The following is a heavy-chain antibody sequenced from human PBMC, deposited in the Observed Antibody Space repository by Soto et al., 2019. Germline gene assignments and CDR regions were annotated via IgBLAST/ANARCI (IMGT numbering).Heavy chain of an antibody. CDR1: GYTLTELS. D-gene: IGHD4-17*01. Sequence: ASVKVSCKVSGYTLTELSMHWVRQAPGKGLEWMGGFDPEDGETIYAQKFQGRVTMTEDTSTDTAYMELSSLRSEDTAVYYCATAGSGDYHYYSYSGMDVWGQGTTVTVS. V-gene: IGHV1-24*01. CDR2: FDPEDGET. CDR3: ATAGSGDYHYYSYSGMDV. J-gene: IGHJ6*02.